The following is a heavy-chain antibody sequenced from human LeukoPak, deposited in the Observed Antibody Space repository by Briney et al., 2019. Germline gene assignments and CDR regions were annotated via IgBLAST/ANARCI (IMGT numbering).Heavy chain of an antibody. V-gene: IGHV1-18*04. CDR2: ISANNGNT. CDR3: ARARGGQQLVHYDY. CDR1: GYTLSSYG. Sequence: GASVKVSCKAFGYTLSSYGITWVRQVPGQGLEWMGWISANNGNTNYAQRTQGRVTMTTDTSTSTAYMELRSLRSDDTAVYYCARARGGQQLVHYDYWGQGTLVTVSS. J-gene: IGHJ4*02. D-gene: IGHD6-13*01.